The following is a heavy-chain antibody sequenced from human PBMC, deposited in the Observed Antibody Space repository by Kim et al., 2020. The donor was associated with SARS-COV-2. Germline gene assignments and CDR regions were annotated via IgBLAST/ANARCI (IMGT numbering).Heavy chain of an antibody. D-gene: IGHD3-9*01. V-gene: IGHV3-33*01. CDR2: IWYDGSNK. CDR1: GFTFSSYG. Sequence: GGSLRLSCAASGFTFSSYGMHWVRQAPGKGLEWVAVIWYDGSNKYYADSVKGRFTISRDNSKNTLYLQMNSLRAEDTAVYYCASGLRYFDWLWGENDAFDIWGQGTMVTVSS. J-gene: IGHJ3*02. CDR3: ASGLRYFDWLWGENDAFDI.